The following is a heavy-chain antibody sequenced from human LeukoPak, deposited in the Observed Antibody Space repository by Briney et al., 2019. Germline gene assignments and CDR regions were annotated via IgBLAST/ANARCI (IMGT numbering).Heavy chain of an antibody. CDR1: GGSISSYY. J-gene: IGHJ4*02. CDR2: IYYSGST. D-gene: IGHD3-22*01. V-gene: IGHV4-59*08. Sequence: SETLSLTCTVSGGSISSYYWGWIRQPPGKGLEWIGYIYYSGSTNYNPSLKSRVTISVDTSKNQFSLKLSSVTAADTAVYYCARQKYYYDSSGYRYWGQGTLVTVSS. CDR3: ARQKYYYDSSGYRY.